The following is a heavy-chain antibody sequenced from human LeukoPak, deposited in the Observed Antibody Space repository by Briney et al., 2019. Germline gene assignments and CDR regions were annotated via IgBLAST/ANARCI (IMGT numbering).Heavy chain of an antibody. D-gene: IGHD3-3*01. Sequence: QSGGSLRLSCAASGFTFSSYAMSWVRQAPGKGLEWVSAISGSGGSIYYADSVKGRFTISRDNSKNTLYLQMNSLRAEDTAVYYCAKDQSITIFGVVPLSSWGQGTLVTVSS. V-gene: IGHV3-23*01. J-gene: IGHJ5*02. CDR3: AKDQSITIFGVVPLSS. CDR1: GFTFSSYA. CDR2: ISGSGGSI.